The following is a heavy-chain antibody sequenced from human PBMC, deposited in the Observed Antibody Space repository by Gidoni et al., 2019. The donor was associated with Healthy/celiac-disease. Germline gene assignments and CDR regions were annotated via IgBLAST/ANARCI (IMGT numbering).Heavy chain of an antibody. J-gene: IGHJ6*02. V-gene: IGHV4-34*01. CDR1: GGSFSGYY. CDR2: INHSGST. Sequence: QVQLQQCGAGLLKPSDTLSLTCAVYGGSFSGYYWSWIRQPPGKGLEWIGEINHSGSTNYNPSLKSRVTISVDTSKNQFSLKLSSVTAADTAVYYCARVRCSSTSCYPRSNYGMDVWGQGTTVTVSS. CDR3: ARVRCSSTSCYPRSNYGMDV. D-gene: IGHD2-2*01.